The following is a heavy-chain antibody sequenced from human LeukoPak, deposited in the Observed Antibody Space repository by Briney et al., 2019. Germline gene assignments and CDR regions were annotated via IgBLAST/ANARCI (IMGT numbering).Heavy chain of an antibody. J-gene: IGHJ3*02. D-gene: IGHD3-22*01. CDR3: ARHPYYYDSSGYYYLAFDI. Sequence: PSETLSLTCAVYGGSFSGYYWSWIRQPPGKGLEWIGEINHSGSTNYNPSLKSRVTISVDTSKNQFSLKLSSVTAADTAVYYCARHPYYYDSSGYYYLAFDIWGQGTMVTVSS. CDR2: INHSGST. CDR1: GGSFSGYY. V-gene: IGHV4-34*01.